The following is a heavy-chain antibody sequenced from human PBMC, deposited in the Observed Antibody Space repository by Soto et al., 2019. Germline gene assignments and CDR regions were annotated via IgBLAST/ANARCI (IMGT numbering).Heavy chain of an antibody. V-gene: IGHV1-69*02. Sequence: QAQLVQSGAEVKKPGSSVKVSCKASGGTFSSYTINWVRQAPGQGLEWMGRVIPILGLTNHAQNFQGRVTITADESTTTAYMEVSRLRSDDTAVYYCARYSGYCVHGQCYTGMGVWGNGTTVTVSS. CDR3: ARYSGYCVHGQCYTGMGV. CDR2: VIPILGLT. J-gene: IGHJ6*04. CDR1: GGTFSSYT. D-gene: IGHD2-8*01.